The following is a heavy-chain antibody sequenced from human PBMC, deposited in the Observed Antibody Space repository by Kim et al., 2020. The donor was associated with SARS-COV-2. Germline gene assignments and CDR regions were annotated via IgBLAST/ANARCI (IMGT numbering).Heavy chain of an antibody. V-gene: IGHV4-4*02. CDR3: ARGGSYGDRKFDY. Sequence: SETLSLTCAVSGGSISSTNWWSWVRQPPGKGLEWIGEILHTGSTNYNPSLKSRVTMSVDKSKTQFSLKLSSVTAADTAIYYCARGGSYGDRKFDYWGQGTLVTVSS. CDR2: ILHTGST. J-gene: IGHJ4*02. D-gene: IGHD4-17*01. CDR1: GGSISSTNW.